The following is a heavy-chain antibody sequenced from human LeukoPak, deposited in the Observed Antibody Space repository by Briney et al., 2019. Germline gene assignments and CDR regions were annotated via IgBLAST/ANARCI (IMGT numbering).Heavy chain of an antibody. V-gene: IGHV3-74*01. Sequence: GGSLRLSCAASGFTFSTYWMHWVRQAPGKGLVWVSRIKSDGGTNYADSVKGRFTISRDNAKKTVSLQMNSLRPEDTGVYYCARAPSEIGGYYPEYFRHWGQGTLITVSS. CDR1: GFTFSTYW. D-gene: IGHD3-22*01. J-gene: IGHJ1*01. CDR2: IKSDGGT. CDR3: ARAPSEIGGYYPEYFRH.